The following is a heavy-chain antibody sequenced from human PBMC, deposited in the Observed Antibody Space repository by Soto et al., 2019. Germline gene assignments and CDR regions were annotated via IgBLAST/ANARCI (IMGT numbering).Heavy chain of an antibody. D-gene: IGHD4-4*01. V-gene: IGHV5-51*01. CDR2: IYPGDSDT. Sequence: WQSPKASCKGSGYTFADYWIGWVLQLPGKGLEWMGIIYPGDSDTRYSPYFQGHVTITVDKSTSTAYLQWNTLKASDTAMYYCARHISNVRYYYYAMDVWGQGTTLTV. J-gene: IGHJ6*02. CDR1: GYTFADYW. CDR3: ARHISNVRYYYYAMDV.